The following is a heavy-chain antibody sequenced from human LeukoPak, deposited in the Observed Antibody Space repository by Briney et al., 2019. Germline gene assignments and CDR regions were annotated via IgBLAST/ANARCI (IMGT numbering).Heavy chain of an antibody. Sequence: SGGSLRLSCSASGFTFSSYAMHWVRQAPGKGLEYVSAISSNGGSTYYADSVKGRFTISRENSKNTLYLQMSSLRAEDTAVYYCVTLIAVAGWPIDYWGQGTLVTVSS. CDR3: VTLIAVAGWPIDY. D-gene: IGHD6-19*01. CDR1: GFTFSSYA. V-gene: IGHV3-64D*06. CDR2: ISSNGGST. J-gene: IGHJ4*02.